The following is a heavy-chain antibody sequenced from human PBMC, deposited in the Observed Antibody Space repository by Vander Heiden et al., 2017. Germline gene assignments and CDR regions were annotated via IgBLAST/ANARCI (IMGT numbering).Heavy chain of an antibody. J-gene: IGHJ4*02. CDR2: IRWNSGDI. V-gene: IGHV3-9*01. CDR3: AKGYSSGWSYFDY. D-gene: IGHD6-19*01. CDR1: GFTFDDYA. Sequence: EVQLVESGGGLVQPGRSLSLPCAASGFTFDDYAMRWVRQAPGKGLEWGSGIRWNSGDIGYADSVKGRFTISRDNAKNSLYLQMNSLRAEDTALYYCAKGYSSGWSYFDYWGQGTLVTVSS.